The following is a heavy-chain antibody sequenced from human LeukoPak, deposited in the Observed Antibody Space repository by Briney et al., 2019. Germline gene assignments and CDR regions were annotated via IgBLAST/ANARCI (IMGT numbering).Heavy chain of an antibody. CDR2: ISSDGAA. CDR3: AKEIAAIGLPAVDC. D-gene: IGHD6-13*01. J-gene: IGHJ4*02. Sequence: PGGSLRLSCAASGFTFTNYAMSWVRQAPGKGLQWVSGISSDGAAFYPDSVKGRFTISRDNSKNTLYLQMNSLGVADTAIYYCAKEIAAIGLPAVDCWGQGTLVTVSS. V-gene: IGHV3-23*01. CDR1: GFTFTNYA.